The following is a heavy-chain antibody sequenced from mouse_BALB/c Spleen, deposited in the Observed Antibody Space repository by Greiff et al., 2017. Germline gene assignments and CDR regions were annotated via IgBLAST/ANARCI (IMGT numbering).Heavy chain of an antibody. D-gene: IGHD2-2*01. CDR1: GFTFSNYW. CDR2: IRLKSNNYAT. V-gene: IGHV6-6*02. Sequence: DVQLVESGGGLVQPGGSMKLSCVASGFTFSNYWMNWVRQSPEKGLEWVAEIRLKSNNYATHYAESVKGRFTISRDDSKSSVYLQMNNLRAEDTGIYYCTGGGYRFAYWGQGTLVTVSA. J-gene: IGHJ3*01. CDR3: TGGGYRFAY.